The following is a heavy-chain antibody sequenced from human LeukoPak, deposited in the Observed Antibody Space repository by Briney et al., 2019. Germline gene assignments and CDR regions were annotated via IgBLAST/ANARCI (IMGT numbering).Heavy chain of an antibody. D-gene: IGHD6-13*01. Sequence: GGSLRLSCAASGFSVSGNYMSWVRQAPGKGLEWVSVIYSGGSTYYADSVKGRFTISRHNSKNTLYLQMNSLRAEDTAVYYCAAGYSSSWCFDYWGQGTLVTVSS. V-gene: IGHV3-53*04. CDR1: GFSVSGNY. J-gene: IGHJ4*02. CDR2: IYSGGST. CDR3: AAGYSSSWCFDY.